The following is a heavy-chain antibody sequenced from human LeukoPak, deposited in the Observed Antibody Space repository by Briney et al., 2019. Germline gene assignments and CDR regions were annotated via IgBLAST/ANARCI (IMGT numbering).Heavy chain of an antibody. Sequence: TSETLSLTCAVYGESFSAYFWNWIRQAPGKPLEYIGEINHRGSSHYNPSLKTRVTLSVDTSKNQFSLKLTSVTAADTAVYLCARGSSFDGYCSAGACDAGYYDSWGQGTPVTVSS. V-gene: IGHV4-34*01. CDR1: GESFSAYF. J-gene: IGHJ4*02. CDR3: ARGSSFDGYCSAGACDAGYYDS. D-gene: IGHD2-15*01. CDR2: INHRGSS.